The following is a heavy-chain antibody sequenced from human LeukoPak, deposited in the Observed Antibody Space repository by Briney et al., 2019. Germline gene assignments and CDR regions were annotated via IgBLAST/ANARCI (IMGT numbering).Heavy chain of an antibody. CDR1: GGTFSSYA. J-gene: IGHJ3*02. CDR2: IIPIFGTA. V-gene: IGHV1-69*06. Sequence: SVKVSCKASGGTFSSYAISWVRQAPGQGLEWMGGIIPIFGTANYAQKFQGRVTITADKSTSTAYMELSSLRSEDTAVYYCARDHHRRLYDSQARDTFDIWGRGTMVTVSS. D-gene: IGHD5/OR15-5a*01. CDR3: ARDHHRRLYDSQARDTFDI.